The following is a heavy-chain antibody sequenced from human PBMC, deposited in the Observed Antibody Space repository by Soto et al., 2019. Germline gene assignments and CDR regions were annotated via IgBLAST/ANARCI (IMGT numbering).Heavy chain of an antibody. CDR1: GGSISSYY. Sequence: QVQLQESGPGLVKPSETLSLTCTVSGGSISSYYWSWIRQPPGKGLEWIGYIYYSGSTNYNPSLKSRVTISVDTSKNQFSLKLSSVTAADTAVYYCARVTIYYYYGMDVWGQGTTVTVSS. J-gene: IGHJ6*02. CDR3: ARVTIYYYYGMDV. V-gene: IGHV4-59*01. CDR2: IYYSGST. D-gene: IGHD2-2*01.